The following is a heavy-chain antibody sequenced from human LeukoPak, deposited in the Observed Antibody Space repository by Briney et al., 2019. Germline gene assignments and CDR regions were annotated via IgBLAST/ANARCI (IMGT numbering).Heavy chain of an antibody. CDR1: GLTFNKYW. D-gene: IGHD1-26*01. J-gene: IGHJ3*02. CDR2: INSDGSNS. V-gene: IGHV3-74*01. Sequence: GGSLRLSCAASGLTFNKYWMHWVRQAPGKGLVWVSRINSDGSNSTYADSVRGRFTVSRDNAKNTLYLQMSSLRAEDTAVYYSTRDFGMAGATNAFDMWGQGTMVTVSS. CDR3: TRDFGMAGATNAFDM.